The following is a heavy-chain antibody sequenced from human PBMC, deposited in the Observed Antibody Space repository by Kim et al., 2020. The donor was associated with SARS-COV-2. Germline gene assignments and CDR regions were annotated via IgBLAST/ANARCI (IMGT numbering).Heavy chain of an antibody. CDR1: GFTFSSYS. J-gene: IGHJ6*03. Sequence: GGSLRLSCAASGFTFSSYSMNWLRRAPGKGLEWVSSISSSSSYIYYADSVKGRFTISRDNAKNSLYLQMNTLRAEDTAVYYCARGATIFGVREDYYYYH. V-gene: IGHV3-21*01. CDR2: ISSSSSYI. D-gene: IGHD3-3*01. CDR3: ARGATIFGVREDYYYYH.